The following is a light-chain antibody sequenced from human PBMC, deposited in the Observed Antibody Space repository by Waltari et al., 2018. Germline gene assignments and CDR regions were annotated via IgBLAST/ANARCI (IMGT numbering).Light chain of an antibody. CDR3: QNHERLPAT. J-gene: IGKJ1*01. CDR1: QSVSKY. Sequence: EVVLTQSPGTLSLSPGERATLSCRASQSVSKYLAWYQQRPGQAPRLLIYAASTRATGIPDSFSGSGSGTDFRLTISRLEPEDFAVYYCQNHERLPATFGQGTKVEIK. V-gene: IGKV3-20*01. CDR2: AAS.